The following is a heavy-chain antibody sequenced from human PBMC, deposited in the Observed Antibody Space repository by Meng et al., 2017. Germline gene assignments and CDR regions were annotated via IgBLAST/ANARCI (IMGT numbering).Heavy chain of an antibody. D-gene: IGHD2-2*02. CDR3: ARVVGDCASCYKGWFDP. Sequence: QVQLQESGPRLVRPSQTLSLTCPVSGASISSAVFWIWIRQPPGKDREWIGYISYSGATHYTPSLKSRPTISVDTAKNQFSLSLSSVTAADTAVYYCARVVGDCASCYKGWFDPWGQGTLVTVSS. CDR1: GASISSAVF. V-gene: IGHV4-30-4*01. J-gene: IGHJ5*02. CDR2: ISYSGAT.